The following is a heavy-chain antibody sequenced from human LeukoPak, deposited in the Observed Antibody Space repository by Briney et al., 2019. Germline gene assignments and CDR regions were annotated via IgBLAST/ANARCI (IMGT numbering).Heavy chain of an antibody. J-gene: IGHJ5*01. CDR2: VYYGRST. CDR3: VRHDGRGGATMGAFDS. V-gene: IGHV4-39*01. CDR1: AGSFISSSHH. Sequence: PSETLSLTCTVSAGSFISSSHHWRWIRQSPGKGLEWIGTVYYGRSTYYNPARDGRATISPDTSANHFSLQLNSVTAADTAVYYCVRHDGRGGATMGAFDSWGQGSLVTVSS. D-gene: IGHD5-12*01.